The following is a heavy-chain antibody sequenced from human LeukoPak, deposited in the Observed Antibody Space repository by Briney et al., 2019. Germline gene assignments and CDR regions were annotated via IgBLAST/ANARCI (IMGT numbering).Heavy chain of an antibody. CDR1: GGSVSSGSYY. V-gene: IGHV4-61*01. Sequence: SETLSLTCTVSGGSVSSGSYYWSWIRQPPGKGLEWIGYIYYSGSTNYNPSLKSRVTISVDTSKNQFSLKLSSVTAADTAVYYCARGGSTGTNLNWVDPWGQGTLVTVSS. D-gene: IGHD1-1*01. CDR2: IYYSGST. CDR3: ARGGSTGTNLNWVDP. J-gene: IGHJ5*02.